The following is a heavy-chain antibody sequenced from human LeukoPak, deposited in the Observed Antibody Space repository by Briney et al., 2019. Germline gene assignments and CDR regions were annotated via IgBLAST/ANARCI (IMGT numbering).Heavy chain of an antibody. CDR1: GFTFDDYG. Sequence: GGSLRLSCAASGFTFDDYGMSWVRQAPGKGLEWVSAISGSGGSTYYADSVKGRFTISRDNSKNTLYLQMNSLRAEDTAVYYCAKGVSPIVGATAHTNCFDPWGQGTLVTVSS. J-gene: IGHJ5*02. V-gene: IGHV3-23*01. CDR2: ISGSGGST. D-gene: IGHD1-26*01. CDR3: AKGVSPIVGATAHTNCFDP.